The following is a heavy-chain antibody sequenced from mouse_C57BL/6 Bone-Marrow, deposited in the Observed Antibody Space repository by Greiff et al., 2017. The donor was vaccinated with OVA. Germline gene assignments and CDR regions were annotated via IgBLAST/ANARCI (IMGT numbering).Heavy chain of an antibody. CDR3: ARHTIHYYCTHDYAMDY. CDR1: GFTFSSYG. CDR2: ISSGGSYT. Sequence: EVMLVESGGDLVKPGGSLKLSCAASGFTFSSYGMSWVRQTPDKRLAWVATISSGGSYTYYPDSVKGRFTISRDNAKNTLYLQKSSLKSEDTAMYYCARHTIHYYCTHDYAMDYWGQGTSVTVSS. V-gene: IGHV5-6*01. J-gene: IGHJ4*01. D-gene: IGHD1-1*01.